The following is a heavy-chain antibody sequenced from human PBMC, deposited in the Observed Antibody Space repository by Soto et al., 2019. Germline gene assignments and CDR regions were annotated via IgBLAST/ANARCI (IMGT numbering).Heavy chain of an antibody. CDR3: ARWGSYRNRNFDY. V-gene: IGHV1-2*02. J-gene: IGHJ4*02. CDR2: INPNSGGT. CDR1: GYTFPGYY. D-gene: IGHD3-10*01. Sequence: ASVKVSCKASGYTFPGYYMHWVRQAPGQGLEWMGWINPNSGGTNYAQKFQGRVTMTRDTSISTAYMELSRLRSDDTAVYYCARWGSYRNRNFDYWGQGTLVTVSS.